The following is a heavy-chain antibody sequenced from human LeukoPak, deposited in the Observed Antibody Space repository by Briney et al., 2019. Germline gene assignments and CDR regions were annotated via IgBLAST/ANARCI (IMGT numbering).Heavy chain of an antibody. CDR1: GFTFSSYA. V-gene: IGHV3-30-3*01. J-gene: IGHJ6*02. CDR2: ISYDGSNK. CDR3: ARDIRYYYGMDV. Sequence: PGGSLRLSCAASGFTFSSYAMHWVRQAPGKGLEWVAVISYDGSNKYYADSVKGRFTISRDNSKNTLYLQMNSLRAEDTAVYYCARDIRYYYGMDVWGQGTRSPSP.